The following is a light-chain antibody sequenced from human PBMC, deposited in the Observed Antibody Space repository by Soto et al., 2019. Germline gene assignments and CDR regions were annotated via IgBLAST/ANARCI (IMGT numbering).Light chain of an antibody. CDR2: AAS. J-gene: IGKJ3*01. V-gene: IGKV1-27*01. CDR1: QDNRND. CDR3: QKCNIAPFT. Sequence: DIQMTQSPSSLSASVGDRVTITCRASQDNRNDLAWYQQKPGKVPKVLIHAASTLQSGVTSRFNGSGSGTDFTLTISGLQPADVSTYYCQKCNIAPFTFGPGNKVDIK.